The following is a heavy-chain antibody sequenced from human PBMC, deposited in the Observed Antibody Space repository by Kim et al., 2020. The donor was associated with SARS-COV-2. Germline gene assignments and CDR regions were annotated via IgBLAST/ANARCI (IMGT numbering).Heavy chain of an antibody. V-gene: IGHV4-39*01. D-gene: IGHD3-22*01. Sequence: SETLSLTCTVSGGSISSSSYYWGWIRQPPGKGLEWIGSIYYSGSTYYNPSLKSRVTISVDTSKNQFSLKLSSVTAADTAVYYCASCDDYDSSGLNSFDAFDIWGQGTMVTVSS. CDR2: IYYSGST. CDR1: GGSISSSSYY. CDR3: ASCDDYDSSGLNSFDAFDI. J-gene: IGHJ3*02.